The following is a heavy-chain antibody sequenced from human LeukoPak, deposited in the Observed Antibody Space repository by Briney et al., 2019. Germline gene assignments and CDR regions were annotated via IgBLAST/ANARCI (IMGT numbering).Heavy chain of an antibody. D-gene: IGHD6-13*01. CDR1: GFTFHIYR. J-gene: IGHJ4*02. CDR3: TREAAAGIDY. CDR2: IKQDGSEK. Sequence: GGSVRLLCAASGFTFHIYRMRWLREAPGKALEWVANIKQDGSEKYYLDSVKGRFTISRNNAKNSLYLQMNSLRAEDTAVYFCTREAAAGIDYWGQGTLVTVSS. V-gene: IGHV3-7*01.